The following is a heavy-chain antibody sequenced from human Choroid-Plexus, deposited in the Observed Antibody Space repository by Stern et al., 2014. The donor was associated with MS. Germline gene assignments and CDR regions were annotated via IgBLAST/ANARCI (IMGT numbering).Heavy chain of an antibody. Sequence: QVQLVESGGGVVQPGRPLRLSCVASGFTLGSCAMHWVRQATGKGLEWVAGVSYDGSNKYYADSVKGRFTISRDNSQNTLYMQMSSLRPEDTAVYYCAKDRQYLTYFFDHWGQGSLVTVSS. CDR3: AKDRQYLTYFFDH. CDR1: GFTLGSCA. CDR2: VSYDGSNK. V-gene: IGHV3-30*18. J-gene: IGHJ5*02. D-gene: IGHD2/OR15-2a*01.